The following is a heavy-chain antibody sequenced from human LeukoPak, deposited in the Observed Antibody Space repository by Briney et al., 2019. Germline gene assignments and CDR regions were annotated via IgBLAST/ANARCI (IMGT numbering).Heavy chain of an antibody. V-gene: IGHV4-59*08. CDR2: VSYSGGT. D-gene: IGHD3-16*01. J-gene: IGHJ4*02. CDR3: ARHWAGALYFFDY. Sequence: SETLSLTCTISGGSINGYYWSWIRQPPGKGLEWIGYVSYSGGTNYNPSLRSRVTISVDTSKNQFSLKLSSVTAADTAVYYCARHWAGALYFFDYWGQGTLVTVSS. CDR1: GGSINGYY.